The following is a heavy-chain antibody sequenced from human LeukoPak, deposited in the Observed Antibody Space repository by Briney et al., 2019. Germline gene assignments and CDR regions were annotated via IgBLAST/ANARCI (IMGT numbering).Heavy chain of an antibody. J-gene: IGHJ5*02. D-gene: IGHD6-13*01. CDR1: GGSISSYY. CDR2: IYYSGST. Sequence: SETLSLTCTVSGGSISSYYWSWIRQPPGKGLEWIGYIYYSGSTNYNPSLKSRVTISADTSKNQFSLKLSSVTAADTAVYYCARASSQRTGNWFDPWGQGTLVTVSS. CDR3: ARASSQRTGNWFDP. V-gene: IGHV4-59*01.